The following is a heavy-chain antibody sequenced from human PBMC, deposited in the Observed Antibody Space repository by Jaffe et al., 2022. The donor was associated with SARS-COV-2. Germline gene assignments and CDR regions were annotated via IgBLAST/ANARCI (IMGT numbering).Heavy chain of an antibody. CDR3: AKARRDIVVVPAAFQGWFDP. D-gene: IGHD2-2*01. V-gene: IGHV3-23*01. Sequence: EVQLLESGGGLVQPGGSLRLSCAASGFTFSSYAMSWVRQAPGKGLEWVSAISGSGGSTYYADSVKGRFTISRDNSKNTLYLQMNSLRAEDTAVYYCAKARRDIVVVPAAFQGWFDPWGQGTLVTVSS. CDR2: ISGSGGST. CDR1: GFTFSSYA. J-gene: IGHJ5*02.